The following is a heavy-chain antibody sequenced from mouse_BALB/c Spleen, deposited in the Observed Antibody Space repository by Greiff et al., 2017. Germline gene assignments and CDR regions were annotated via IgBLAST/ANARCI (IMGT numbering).Heavy chain of an antibody. CDR3: ARKGSDGYAMDY. J-gene: IGHJ4*01. CDR1: GYTFTSYW. CDR2: INPSTGYT. Sequence: QVQLQQSGAELAKPGASVKMSCKASGYTFTSYWMHWVKQRPGQGLEWIGYINPSTGYTEYNQKFKDKATLTADKSSSTAYMQLSSLTSENSAVYFCARKGSDGYAMDYWGQGTSVTVSS. V-gene: IGHV1-7*01.